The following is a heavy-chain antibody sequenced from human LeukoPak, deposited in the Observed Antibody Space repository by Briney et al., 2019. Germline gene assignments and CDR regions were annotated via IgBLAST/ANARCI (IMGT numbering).Heavy chain of an antibody. CDR1: GGSISSSSYY. CDR2: IYYSGST. D-gene: IGHD3-9*01. V-gene: IGHV4-39*01. CDR3: SFDYDILTGYVYGMDV. J-gene: IGHJ6*02. Sequence: PSETLSLTCTVSGGSISSSSYYWGWIRQPPGKGLEWIGSIYYSGSTYYNPSLKSRVTISVDTSKNQFSLKLSSVTAADTAVYYCSFDYDILTGYVYGMDVWGQGTTVTVXS.